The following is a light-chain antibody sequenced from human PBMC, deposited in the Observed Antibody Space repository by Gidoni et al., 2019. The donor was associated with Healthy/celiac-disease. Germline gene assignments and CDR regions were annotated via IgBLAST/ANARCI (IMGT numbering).Light chain of an antibody. CDR1: QSVSSSY. Sequence: IVLTQSPGTLSLSPGERATLSCRASQSVSSSYLAWYQQKPGQAPRPLIYGASSRAPGIPDRFSGSGSGTDFTLTISRLEPEDFAVYYCQQYGSSPRTFGGGTKVEIK. V-gene: IGKV3-20*01. CDR3: QQYGSSPRT. CDR2: GAS. J-gene: IGKJ4*01.